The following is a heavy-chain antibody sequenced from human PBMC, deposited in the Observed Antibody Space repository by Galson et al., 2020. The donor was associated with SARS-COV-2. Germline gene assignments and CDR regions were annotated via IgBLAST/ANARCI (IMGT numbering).Heavy chain of an antibody. Sequence: SATLSLTCTVSGGSISSYYWRWIRQPPAKGPAWICHIHYSGSTTYHTSIKRRVTISIDTSKNQFSLRLSSVTAADTALYYWAGFRFYFRHYYGLDVWGQGTTVTVSS. CDR3: AGFRFYFRHYYGLDV. CDR2: IHYSGST. J-gene: IGHJ6*02. CDR1: GGSISSYY. V-gene: IGHV4-59*01. D-gene: IGHD1-26*01.